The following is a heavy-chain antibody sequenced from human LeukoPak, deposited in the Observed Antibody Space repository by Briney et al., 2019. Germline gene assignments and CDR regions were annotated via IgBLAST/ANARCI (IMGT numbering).Heavy chain of an antibody. CDR1: GYSFTSYW. J-gene: IGHJ4*02. CDR2: IDCSDSYT. V-gene: IGHV5-10-1*01. Sequence: GASLKISCKGSGYSFTSYWISWVRPMPGKGLEWMGRIDCSDSYTNYSPSFQGHVTISADKSISTAYLQWSSLKASDTAMYYCARATADYETDFDYWGQGTLVTVSS. D-gene: IGHD4-17*01. CDR3: ARATADYETDFDY.